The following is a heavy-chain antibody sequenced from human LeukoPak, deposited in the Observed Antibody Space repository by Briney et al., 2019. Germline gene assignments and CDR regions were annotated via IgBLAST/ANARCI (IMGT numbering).Heavy chain of an antibody. CDR2: ISWNGGST. J-gene: IGHJ6*02. Sequence: RSGGSLRLSCAASGFTFDDYGMSWVRQAPGKGLEWVSGISWNGGSTGYADSVKGRFTISRDNAKNSLYLQMNSLRAEDTALYYCARANITMVRGVITYYGMDVWGQGTTVTHSS. V-gene: IGHV3-20*04. CDR1: GFTFDDYG. D-gene: IGHD3-10*01. CDR3: ARANITMVRGVITYYGMDV.